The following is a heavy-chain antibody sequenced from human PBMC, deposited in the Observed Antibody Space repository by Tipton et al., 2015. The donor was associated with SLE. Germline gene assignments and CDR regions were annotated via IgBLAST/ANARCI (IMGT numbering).Heavy chain of an antibody. J-gene: IGHJ6*02. V-gene: IGHV3-72*01. CDR2: TRNRANSYTT. CDR1: GFTLSDHY. CDR3: ARVRGTYYYYYYGMDV. D-gene: IGHD1-26*01. Sequence: SLRLSCAASGFTLSDHYIDWVRQAPGKGLEWVGRTRNRANSYTTEYAASVEGRFTISRDDSKNSLYLQMNSLRAEDTAVYYCARVRGTYYYYYYGMDVWGQGTTVTVSS.